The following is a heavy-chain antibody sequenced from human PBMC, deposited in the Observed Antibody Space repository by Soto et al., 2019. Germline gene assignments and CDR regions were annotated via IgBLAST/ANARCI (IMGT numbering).Heavy chain of an antibody. CDR2: FDPEDGET. V-gene: IGHV1-24*01. CDR3: ATGPLRYFDWFFGY. D-gene: IGHD3-9*01. CDR1: GYTLTELS. J-gene: IGHJ4*02. Sequence: ASVKVSCKVSGYTLTELSMHWVRQAPGKGLEWMGGFDPEDGETIYAQKFQGRVTMTEDTSTDTAYMELSSLRSEDTAVYYCATGPLRYFDWFFGYWGQGTLVTVSS.